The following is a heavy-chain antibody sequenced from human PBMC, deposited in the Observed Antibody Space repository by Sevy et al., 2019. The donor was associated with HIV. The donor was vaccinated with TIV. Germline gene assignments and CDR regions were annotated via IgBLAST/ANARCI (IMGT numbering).Heavy chain of an antibody. V-gene: IGHV3-11*01. D-gene: IGHD3-22*01. CDR1: GFTFSDYY. Sequence: GGSLRLSCAASGFTFSDYYMSWIRQAPGKGLEWVSYISSSGGTIYYADSVKGRFTISRDNAKNSLYLQMNSLRAEDTAVYYCAREEGSSGYQEYNGFDPWGQGTLVTVSS. CDR3: AREEGSSGYQEYNGFDP. CDR2: ISSSGGTI. J-gene: IGHJ5*02.